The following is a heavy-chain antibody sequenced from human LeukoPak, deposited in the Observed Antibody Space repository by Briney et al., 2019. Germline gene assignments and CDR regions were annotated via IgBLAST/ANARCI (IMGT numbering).Heavy chain of an antibody. CDR1: GGTFSSYA. J-gene: IGHJ4*02. CDR3: ARDRVFWSGYYFDY. V-gene: IGHV1-69*13. CDR2: IIPIFGTA. Sequence: SVKVSCKASGGTFSSYAISWVRQAPGQGLEWMGGIIPIFGTANYAQKFQGRVTITADESTSTAYMELSSLRSEGTAVYYCARDRVFWSGYYFDYWGQGTLVTVSS. D-gene: IGHD3-3*01.